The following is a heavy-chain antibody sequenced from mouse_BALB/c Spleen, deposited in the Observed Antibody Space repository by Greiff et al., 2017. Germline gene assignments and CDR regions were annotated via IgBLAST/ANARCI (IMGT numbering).Heavy chain of an antibody. V-gene: IGHV14-3*02. D-gene: IGHD1-1*01. CDR2: IDPANGNT. J-gene: IGHJ4*01. Sequence: VQLQQSGAELVKPGASVKLSCTASGFNIKDTYMHWVKQRPEQGLEWIGRIDPANGNTKYDPKFQGKATITADTSSNTAYLQLSSLTSEDTAVYYCAYLTTVTAMDYWGQGTSVTVSS. CDR3: AYLTTVTAMDY. CDR1: GFNIKDTY.